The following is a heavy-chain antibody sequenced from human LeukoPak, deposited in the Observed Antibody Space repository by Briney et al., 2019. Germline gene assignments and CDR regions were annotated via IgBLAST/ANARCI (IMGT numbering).Heavy chain of an antibody. D-gene: IGHD6-19*01. CDR1: GGSISSYY. CDR2: IYYSGST. J-gene: IGHJ4*02. CDR3: ARDARVSSGWYYFDY. V-gene: IGHV4-59*01. Sequence: PSETLSLTCTVSGGSISSYYWSWIRQPPGKGLEWIGYIYYSGSTNYNPSLKSRVTISVDTSKNQFSLKLSSVTAADTAVYYCARDARVSSGWYYFDYWGQGTLVTVSS.